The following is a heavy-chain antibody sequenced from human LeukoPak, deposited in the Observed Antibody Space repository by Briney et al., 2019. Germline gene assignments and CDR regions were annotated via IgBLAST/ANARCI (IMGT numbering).Heavy chain of an antibody. CDR2: IWYDGSNK. Sequence: GGSLRLSCAASGFTFSSYGMHWVRQAPGKGLEWLAVIWYDGSNKYYADSVKGRFTISRDNSKNTLYLQMNSLRAEDTAVYYCARFVGTIDYWGQGTLVTVSS. CDR1: GFTFSSYG. D-gene: IGHD7-27*01. J-gene: IGHJ4*02. V-gene: IGHV3-33*01. CDR3: ARFVGTIDY.